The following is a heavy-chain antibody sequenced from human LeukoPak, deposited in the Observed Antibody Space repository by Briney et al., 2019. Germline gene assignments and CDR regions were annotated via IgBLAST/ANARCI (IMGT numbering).Heavy chain of an antibody. Sequence: GRSLRLSCAASGFTFSSYGMHWVRQAPGKGLEWVAVIWYDGSNKYYADSVKGRFTISRDNSKNTLYLQMNSLRAEDTAVYYCARDSSPQNTMVDYWGQGTLVTVSS. V-gene: IGHV3-33*01. CDR3: ARDSSPQNTMVDY. D-gene: IGHD3-10*01. CDR2: IWYDGSNK. CDR1: GFTFSSYG. J-gene: IGHJ4*02.